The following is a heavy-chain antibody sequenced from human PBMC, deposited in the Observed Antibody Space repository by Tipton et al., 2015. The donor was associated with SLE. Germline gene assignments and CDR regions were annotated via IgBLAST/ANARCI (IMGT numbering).Heavy chain of an antibody. CDR2: INHSGST. J-gene: IGHJ3*02. Sequence: TLSLTCAVYGGSFSGYYWSWIRQPPGKGLEWIGEINHSGSTNYNPSLKSRVTISVDTSKNQFSLKLSSVTAADTAVYYCARGRQGLGAFDIWGQGTMVTVSS. CDR1: GGSFSGYY. D-gene: IGHD1-26*01. CDR3: ARGRQGLGAFDI. V-gene: IGHV4-34*01.